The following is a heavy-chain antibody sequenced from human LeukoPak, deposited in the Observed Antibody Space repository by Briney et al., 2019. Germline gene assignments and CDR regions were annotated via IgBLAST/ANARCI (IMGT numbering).Heavy chain of an antibody. CDR3: AKPYCGGDCGSFDY. J-gene: IGHJ4*02. Sequence: PGGSLRLSCAASGFTFSSYAMTWVRQAPGKGLEWVSAISGSGGSTYYADSVKGRFTISRDNSKNTLHLQMNSLRAEDTAVYYCAKPYCGGDCGSFDYWGQGTLVTVSS. V-gene: IGHV3-23*01. CDR1: GFTFSSYA. CDR2: ISGSGGST. D-gene: IGHD2-21*02.